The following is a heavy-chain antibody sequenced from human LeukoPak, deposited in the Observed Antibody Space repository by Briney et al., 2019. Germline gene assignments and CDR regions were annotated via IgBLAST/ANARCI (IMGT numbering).Heavy chain of an antibody. V-gene: IGHV3-7*01. J-gene: IGHJ3*02. CDR2: IKQDGSEI. CDR1: GFTFSSYW. CDR3: ARGRYYDSSGYYYELVPDAFDI. D-gene: IGHD3-22*01. Sequence: PGGSLRLSCAASGFTFSSYWMSWVRQAPGKGLEWVANIKQDGSEIYCVNSMKGRFTISRDNAKNSLYLQMNSLRAEDTAVYYCARGRYYDSSGYYYELVPDAFDIWGQGTMVTVSS.